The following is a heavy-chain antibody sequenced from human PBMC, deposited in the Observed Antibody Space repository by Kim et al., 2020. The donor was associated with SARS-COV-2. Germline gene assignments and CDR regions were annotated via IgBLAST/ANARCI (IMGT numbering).Heavy chain of an antibody. CDR2: IYYTGST. CDR3: ARLWALGGRAPGDGGYHYGVDV. CDR1: GGSVSSGLNY. J-gene: IGHJ6*02. Sequence: SETLSLTCTVSGGSVSSGLNYWTWIRQPPGKGLEWIGYIYYTGSTKYNPSLKSRVTISRDTSKNQFTLKLSSVTAADTAVYYCARLWALGGRAPGDGGYHYGVDVWGLGTTVTVSS. D-gene: IGHD7-27*01. V-gene: IGHV4-61*01.